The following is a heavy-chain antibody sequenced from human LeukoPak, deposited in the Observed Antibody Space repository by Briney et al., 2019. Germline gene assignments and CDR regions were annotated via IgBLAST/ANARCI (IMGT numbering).Heavy chain of an antibody. CDR3: ARGFHEPFDR. J-gene: IGHJ5*02. D-gene: IGHD2-21*01. CDR1: GASVSSSH. CDR2: VDYNGST. V-gene: IGHV4-59*02. Sequence: PSETLSLTCTVSGASVSSSHWNWIRQSPGKGLEWIANVDYNGSTKYNPSLRGRGTMSLDTSKNQFYLKLESVTAADTARYYCARGFHEPFDRWGQGTLVTVSS.